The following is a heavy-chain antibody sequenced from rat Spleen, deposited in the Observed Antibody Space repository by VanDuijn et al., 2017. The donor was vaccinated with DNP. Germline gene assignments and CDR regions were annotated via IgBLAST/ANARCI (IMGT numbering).Heavy chain of an antibody. V-gene: IGHV5-31*01. D-gene: IGHD1-11*01. Sequence: EVQLVESGGGLVQPGRSLKLSCAVSGITFNNYWMTWIRQAPGKGLEWVGSINNIGGTTYYPDSVKGRFSLSRDNAKSTLYLQMNKLGSEDTGIYYCAKGPNYGGWSDYFDYWGQGVMVTVSS. J-gene: IGHJ2*01. CDR3: AKGPNYGGWSDYFDY. CDR2: INNIGGTT. CDR1: GITFNNYW.